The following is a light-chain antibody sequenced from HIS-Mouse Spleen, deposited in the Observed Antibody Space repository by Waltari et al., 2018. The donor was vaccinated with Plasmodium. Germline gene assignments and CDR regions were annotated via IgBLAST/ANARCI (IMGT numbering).Light chain of an antibody. CDR3: ISYTSSSTLNYV. J-gene: IGLJ1*01. CDR2: DVS. CDR1: SSDVGGYNY. V-gene: IGLV2-14*03. Sequence: QSALTQPASVSGSPGQSITISCTGTSSDVGGYNYVSWYQQHPGKAPKLMIYDVSNRPSGVSNRFSGSKSGNTAFLTISVLQADDEAEYYCISYTSSSTLNYVFGTGTKVTVL.